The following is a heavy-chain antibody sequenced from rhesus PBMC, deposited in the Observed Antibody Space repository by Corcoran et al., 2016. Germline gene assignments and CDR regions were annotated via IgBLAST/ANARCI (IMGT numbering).Heavy chain of an antibody. V-gene: IGHV5-20*02. CDR2: NVTSESNT. Sequence: EVQLVQSGAEVKRPGESLKISCKTSGYSFTSYWISWVRQMPGKGLEWMGGNVTSESNTRGSQSFKGQVTIPADKSISTAYLQWSSLKASDTATYYCAKGYSGYKTHFDYWGQGVLVTVSS. CDR1: GYSFTSYW. J-gene: IGHJ4*01. D-gene: IGHD5-24*01. CDR3: AKGYSGYKTHFDY.